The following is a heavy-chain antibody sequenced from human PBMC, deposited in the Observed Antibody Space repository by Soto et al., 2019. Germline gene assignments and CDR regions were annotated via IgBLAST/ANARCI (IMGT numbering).Heavy chain of an antibody. CDR2: IYPGDSDT. CDR3: ARLGSSSWYGGGYYYYYYGMDV. Sequence: GESLKISCKGSGYSFTSYWIGWVRQMPGKGLEWMGIIYPGDSDTRYSPSFQGQVTISADKSISTAYLQWSSLKASDTAMYYCARLGSSSWYGGGYYYYYYGMDVWGQGTTVTVSS. J-gene: IGHJ6*02. CDR1: GYSFTSYW. D-gene: IGHD6-13*01. V-gene: IGHV5-51*01.